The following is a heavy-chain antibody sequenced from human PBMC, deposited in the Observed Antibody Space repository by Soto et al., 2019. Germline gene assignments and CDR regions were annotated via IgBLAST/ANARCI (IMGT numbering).Heavy chain of an antibody. D-gene: IGHD3-3*01. CDR1: GGSISSYY. J-gene: IGHJ4*02. V-gene: IGHV4-59*01. Sequence: SETLSLTCTVSGGSISSYYWSWIRQPPGKGLEWIGYIYYSGSTNYNPSLKSRVTISVDTSKNQFSLKLSSVTAADTAVYYCARENYDFWSGYYMGTGFDYWGQGTLVTVSS. CDR2: IYYSGST. CDR3: ARENYDFWSGYYMGTGFDY.